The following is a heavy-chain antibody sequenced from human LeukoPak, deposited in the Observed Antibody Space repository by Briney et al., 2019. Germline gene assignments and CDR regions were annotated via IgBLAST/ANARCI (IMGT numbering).Heavy chain of an antibody. CDR3: ASLPGY. J-gene: IGHJ4*02. CDR1: GFTFSSYA. CDR2: ISYDGSNK. V-gene: IGHV3-30*04. Sequence: TGGSLRLSCAASGFTFSSYAMHWVRQAPGKGLEWVAVISYDGSNKYYADSVKGRFTISRDNSENTLYLQMNSLRAEDTAVYYCASLPGYWGQGTLVTVSS.